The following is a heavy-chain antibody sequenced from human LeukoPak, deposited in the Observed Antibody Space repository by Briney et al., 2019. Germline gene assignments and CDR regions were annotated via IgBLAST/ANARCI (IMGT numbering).Heavy chain of an antibody. CDR2: IYSGGST. Sequence: GGSLRLSCAASGFTVSSNYMSWVRQAPGKGLEWVSVIYSGGSTYYADSVKGRFTISRDNSKNTLYLQMNSLRAEDTAVYYCARDSSAHDAFDIWGQGTMVTVSS. D-gene: IGHD3-22*01. V-gene: IGHV3-66*02. CDR3: ARDSSAHDAFDI. J-gene: IGHJ3*02. CDR1: GFTVSSNY.